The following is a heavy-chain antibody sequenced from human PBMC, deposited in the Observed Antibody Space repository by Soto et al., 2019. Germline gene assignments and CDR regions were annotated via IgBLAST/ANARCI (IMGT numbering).Heavy chain of an antibody. CDR1: GDSINNYY. Sequence: SETLSLTCTVSGDSINNYYWSWMRLPAGKGLEWIGRIYSNGNTYYNPSLKSRVSMSVDTSKNQFSLILKTVTAADTAVYYCARGGAVATTAHFDHWGQGTLVTVSS. CDR2: IYSNGNT. D-gene: IGHD5-12*01. J-gene: IGHJ4*02. CDR3: ARGGAVATTAHFDH. V-gene: IGHV4-4*07.